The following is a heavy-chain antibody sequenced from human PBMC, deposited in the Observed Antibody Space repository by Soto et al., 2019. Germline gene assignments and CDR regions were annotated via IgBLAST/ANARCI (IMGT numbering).Heavy chain of an antibody. CDR1: GGTFSSYA. CDR2: IIPIFGTA. V-gene: IGHV1-69*13. D-gene: IGHD3-22*01. CDR3: ARDRRGGYYDSSGYKAFDI. Sequence: SVKVSCKASGGTFSSYAISWVRQAPGQGLEWMGGIIPIFGTANYAQKFQGRVTITADESTSTAYMELSSLRSEDTAVYYCARDRRGGYYDSSGYKAFDIWGQGTMVIVSS. J-gene: IGHJ3*02.